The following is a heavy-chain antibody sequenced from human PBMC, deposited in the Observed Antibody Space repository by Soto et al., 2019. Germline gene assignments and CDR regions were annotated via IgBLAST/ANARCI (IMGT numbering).Heavy chain of an antibody. J-gene: IGHJ4*02. V-gene: IGHV1-3*01. Sequence: GAPVKVSCKSSGFTLTSYSMHFVRQAPGQGLEWMGWINAGNGNTKYSQKFQGRVTITRDTSASTAYMELSSLRSEDTAVYYCARSIVVVTALDYWGQGTLVTVSS. CDR1: GFTLTSYS. CDR2: INAGNGNT. CDR3: ARSIVVVTALDY. D-gene: IGHD2-21*02.